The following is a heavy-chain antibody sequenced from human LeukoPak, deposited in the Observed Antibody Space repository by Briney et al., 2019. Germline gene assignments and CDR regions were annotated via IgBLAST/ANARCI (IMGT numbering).Heavy chain of an antibody. Sequence: GASVKVSCKASGYTFTSYGISWVRQAPGQGLEWMGWISAYNGNTNYAQKLQGRVAMTTDTSTSTAYMELRSLRSDDTAVYYCARDGPITIFNKWFQNYYYYMDVWGKGTTVTVSS. J-gene: IGHJ6*03. V-gene: IGHV1-18*01. D-gene: IGHD3-3*01. CDR3: ARDGPITIFNKWFQNYYYYMDV. CDR2: ISAYNGNT. CDR1: GYTFTSYG.